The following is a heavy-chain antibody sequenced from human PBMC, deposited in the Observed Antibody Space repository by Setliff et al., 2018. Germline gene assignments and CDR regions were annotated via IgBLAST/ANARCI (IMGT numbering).Heavy chain of an antibody. V-gene: IGHV4-38-2*02. J-gene: IGHJ4*02. CDR3: ARESRYYYDNLGILDY. Sequence: SETLSLTCTVSGYSISSGYYWGWIRQPPGKGLEWIGSIYHSGSTYYNPSLKSRVTISVDTSKNQFSLKLSSVTAADTAVYYCARESRYYYDNLGILDYWGQGTLVTVSS. D-gene: IGHD3-22*01. CDR1: GYSISSGYY. CDR2: IYHSGST.